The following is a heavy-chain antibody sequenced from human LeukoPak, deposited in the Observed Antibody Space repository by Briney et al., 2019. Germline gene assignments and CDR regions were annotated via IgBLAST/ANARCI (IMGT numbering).Heavy chain of an antibody. CDR3: ARFDILTGSYYYYGMDV. CDR2: INPNSGGT. CDR1: GYTFTGYY. J-gene: IGHJ6*02. D-gene: IGHD3-9*01. V-gene: IGHV1-2*02. Sequence: ASVKVSCKASGYTFTGYYMHWVRQAPGQGLEWMGWINPNSGGTNYAQKFQGRVTMTRDTSISTAYMELSRLRSDDTAVYYCARFDILTGSYYYYGMDVWGRGTTVTVSS.